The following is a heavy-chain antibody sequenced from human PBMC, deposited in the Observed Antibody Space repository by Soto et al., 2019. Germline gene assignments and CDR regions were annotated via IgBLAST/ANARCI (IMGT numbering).Heavy chain of an antibody. CDR2: IIPIFGTA. Sequence: QVQLVPSGAEMKKPGSSVKVSCKASGGTFSSYAISWVRQAPGQGLEWMGGIIPIFGTANYAQKFQGRGTITADESTRRAYLELSSLRSEATVAYYCERELATVVTGIFDPCGQVTLVTFSS. J-gene: IGHJ5*02. D-gene: IGHD4-17*01. CDR3: ERELATVVTGIFDP. V-gene: IGHV1-69*12. CDR1: GGTFSSYA.